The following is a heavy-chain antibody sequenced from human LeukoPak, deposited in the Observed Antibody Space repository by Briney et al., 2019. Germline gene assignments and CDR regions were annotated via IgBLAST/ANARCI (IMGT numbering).Heavy chain of an antibody. CDR2: INPSGGST. V-gene: IGHV1-46*01. CDR1: GYTFTSYY. CDR3: AREGRNTDAFDI. J-gene: IGHJ3*02. Sequence: ASVKVSCTASGYTFTSYYMHWVRQAPGQGLEWMGIINPSGGSTSYAQKFQGRVTMTRDTSTSTVYMELSSLRSEDTAVYYCAREGRNTDAFDIWGQGTMVTVSS.